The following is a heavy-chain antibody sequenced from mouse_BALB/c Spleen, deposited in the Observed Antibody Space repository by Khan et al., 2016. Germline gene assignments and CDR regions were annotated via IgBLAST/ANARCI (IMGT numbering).Heavy chain of an antibody. CDR3: ARSPYEYDVGFAY. J-gene: IGHJ3*01. V-gene: IGHV14-3*02. Sequence: VQLKQSGAELVKPGASVKLSCTASGFNIKDTYMHWVKQRPEQGLEWIGRIDPANGNTKYDPKFQGKATITAETSSNTAYLQLSSLTSEDTAVXYCARSPYEYDVGFAYWGQGTLVTVSA. CDR1: GFNIKDTY. CDR2: IDPANGNT. D-gene: IGHD2-4*01.